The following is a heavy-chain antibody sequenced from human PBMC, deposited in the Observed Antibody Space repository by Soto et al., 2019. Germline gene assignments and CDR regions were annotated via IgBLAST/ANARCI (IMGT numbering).Heavy chain of an antibody. CDR1: GDSVSSNSAA. V-gene: IGHV6-1*01. Sequence: QTLSLTCAISGDSVSSNSAAWNWIRQSPSRGLEWLGWTYYRSKWYNDYAVSVKSRITINPDTSKNQFSLQLNSVTPEDTAVYYCAQSGPRVWLARGRYFYSFGIDVWAPGITATVSS. D-gene: IGHD6-19*01. CDR3: AQSGPRVWLARGRYFYSFGIDV. J-gene: IGHJ6*02. CDR2: TYYRSKWYN.